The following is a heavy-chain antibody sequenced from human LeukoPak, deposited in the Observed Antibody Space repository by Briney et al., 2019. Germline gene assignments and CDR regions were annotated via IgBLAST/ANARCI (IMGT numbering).Heavy chain of an antibody. CDR1: GYILTEIS. D-gene: IGHD1-26*01. CDR3: AAESDFNKNYYV. J-gene: IGHJ4*02. V-gene: IGHV1-24*01. Sequence: ASVKVSCKVSGYILTEISIHWVRQAPGKGLEWMGGFVREDGKTIYAQTSQGRVTMTGDTSTDTAYMELSSLRSEDTAMYYCAAESDFNKNYYVWGQGTLITVSS. CDR2: FVREDGKT.